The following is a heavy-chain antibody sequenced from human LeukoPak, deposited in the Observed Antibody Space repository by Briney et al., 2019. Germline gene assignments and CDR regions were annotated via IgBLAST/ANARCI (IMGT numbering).Heavy chain of an antibody. CDR1: GYTFTGYY. J-gene: IGHJ4*02. CDR3: ARGTGSPPGYFDY. CDR2: IIPIFGTA. Sequence: SVKVSCKASGYTFTGYYMHWVRQAPGRGLEWMGGIIPIFGTANYAQKFQGRVTITADESTSTAYMELSSLRSEDTAVYYCARGTGSPPGYFDYWGQGTLVTVSS. V-gene: IGHV1-69*13. D-gene: IGHD1-1*01.